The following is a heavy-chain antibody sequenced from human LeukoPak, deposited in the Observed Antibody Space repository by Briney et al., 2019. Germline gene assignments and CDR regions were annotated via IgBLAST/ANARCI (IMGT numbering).Heavy chain of an antibody. V-gene: IGHV1-18*04. J-gene: IGHJ4*02. Sequence: EASVKVSCKASGYTFTGYYMHWVRQAPGQGLEWMGWISAYNGNTNYAQKLQGRVTMTTDTSTSTAYMELRSLRSDDTAVYYCARGEIVGAIPFDYWGQGTLVTVSS. D-gene: IGHD1-26*01. CDR2: ISAYNGNT. CDR3: ARGEIVGAIPFDY. CDR1: GYTFTGYY.